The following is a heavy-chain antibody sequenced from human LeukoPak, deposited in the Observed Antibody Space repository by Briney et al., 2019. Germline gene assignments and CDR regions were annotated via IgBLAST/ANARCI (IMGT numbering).Heavy chain of an antibody. CDR1: GYTFTSYG. V-gene: IGHV1-18*01. Sequence: ASVKVSCKASGYTFTSYGISWVRQAPGQGLEWMGRISAYNGNTNYAQKLQGRVTMTTDTSTSTAYMELRSLRSDDTAVYYCAREVVVVTARWSWFDPWGQGTLVTVSS. CDR3: AREVVVVTARWSWFDP. J-gene: IGHJ5*02. D-gene: IGHD2-21*02. CDR2: ISAYNGNT.